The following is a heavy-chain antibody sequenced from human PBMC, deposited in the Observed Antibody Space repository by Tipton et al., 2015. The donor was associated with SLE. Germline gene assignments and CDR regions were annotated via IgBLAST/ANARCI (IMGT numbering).Heavy chain of an antibody. J-gene: IGHJ5*02. CDR3: ARGRTMIAHNWFDP. V-gene: IGHV4-4*02. Sequence: GLVKPSETPSLTCAVSGGSISSSNWWSWVRQPPGKGLEWIGEIYHSGSTNYNPSLKSRVTISVDKSKNQFSLKLSSVTAADTAVYYCARGRTMIAHNWFDPWGQGTQVTVSS. CDR1: GGSISSSNW. CDR2: IYHSGST. D-gene: IGHD3-22*01.